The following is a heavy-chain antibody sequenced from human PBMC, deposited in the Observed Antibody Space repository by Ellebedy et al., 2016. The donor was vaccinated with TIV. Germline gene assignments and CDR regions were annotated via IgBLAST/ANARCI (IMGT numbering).Heavy chain of an antibody. CDR3: AREFDDNWFDP. V-gene: IGHV1-24*01. CDR1: GYTLTELS. D-gene: IGHD3-9*01. CDR2: FDPEDGET. J-gene: IGHJ5*02. Sequence: ASVKVSXXVSGYTLTELSMHWVRQAPGKGLEWMGGFDPEDGETIYAQKFQGRVTMTRDTSISTAYMELSRLRSDDTAVYYCAREFDDNWFDPWGQGTLVTVSS.